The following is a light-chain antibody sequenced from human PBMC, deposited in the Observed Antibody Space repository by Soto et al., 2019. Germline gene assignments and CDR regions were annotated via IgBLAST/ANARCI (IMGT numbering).Light chain of an antibody. Sequence: EIVLTQSPGTLSLSPGERATLSCRASQNISSSQLAWYQQKPGQAPRLLIHVASSRAVDIPDRFSGSGSGTDFTLTVSRLEPEDFAVYYCQQYGDSPLTFGGGTTVDIK. CDR3: QQYGDSPLT. V-gene: IGKV3-20*01. J-gene: IGKJ4*01. CDR2: VAS. CDR1: QNISSSQ.